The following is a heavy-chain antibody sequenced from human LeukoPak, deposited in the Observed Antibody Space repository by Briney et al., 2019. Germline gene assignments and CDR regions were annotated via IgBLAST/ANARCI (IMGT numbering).Heavy chain of an antibody. CDR2: MYYSGST. D-gene: IGHD2-15*01. J-gene: IGHJ4*02. CDR3: ARRGTAYCRGGNCYSDKYFDY. CDR1: GGSMSSSSYY. V-gene: IGHV4-39*07. Sequence: SETLSLTCTVSGGSMSSSSYYWGWIRQPPGKGLEWIGSMYYSGSTYYNPSLKSRVTISADTSKNQFSLRLSSVTAADTAVYYCARRGTAYCRGGNCYSDKYFDYWGQGTQVTVSS.